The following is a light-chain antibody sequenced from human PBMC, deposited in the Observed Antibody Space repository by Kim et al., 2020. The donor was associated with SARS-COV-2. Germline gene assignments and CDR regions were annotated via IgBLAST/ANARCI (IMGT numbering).Light chain of an antibody. J-gene: IGKJ4*01. CDR2: DAS. CDR1: QDISNY. V-gene: IGKV1-33*01. CDR3: QQHDNLPLT. Sequence: DIQMTQSPSSVSASVGDRVTITCQASQDISNYLNWYQQKPGKAPRLLIYDASNLEIGVPSRFSGSGSGTDFSFTISSLQAEDFATYYCQQHDNLPLTFGGGTKVDIK.